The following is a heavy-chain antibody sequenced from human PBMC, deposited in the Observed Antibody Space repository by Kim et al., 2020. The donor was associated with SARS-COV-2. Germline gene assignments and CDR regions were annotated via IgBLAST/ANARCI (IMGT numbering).Heavy chain of an antibody. Sequence: YAQKLQGRVTMTRDTSANTVYMEVSSLRSEDTAIFYCVKEASRLKVFDFWGQGTLVIVSS. CDR3: VKEASRLKVFDF. V-gene: IGHV1-46*04. J-gene: IGHJ4*02.